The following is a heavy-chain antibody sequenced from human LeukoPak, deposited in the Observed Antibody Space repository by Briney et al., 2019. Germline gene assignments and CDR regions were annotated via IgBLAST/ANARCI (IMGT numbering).Heavy chain of an antibody. CDR3: ASETDPYYMDV. D-gene: IGHD2-21*02. V-gene: IGHV4-34*01. CDR1: GGSFSGYY. CDR2: INHSGST. Sequence: PSESLSLTCAVYGGSFSGYYCSWIRQPPGKGLEWIGEINHSGSTNYNPSLKSRVTISVDTSKNQFSLKLSSVTAADTAVYYCASETDPYYMDVWGKGTTVTVSS. J-gene: IGHJ6*03.